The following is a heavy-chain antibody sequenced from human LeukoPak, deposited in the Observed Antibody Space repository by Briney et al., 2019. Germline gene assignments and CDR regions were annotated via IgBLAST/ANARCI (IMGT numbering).Heavy chain of an antibody. CDR2: INSDGSSA. D-gene: IGHD3-22*01. CDR1: GFTFNNYW. V-gene: IGHV3-74*01. Sequence: GGSLRLSCAASGFTFNNYWMHWVRQAPGKGLVWVSGINSDGSSATYADSVKGRFTISRDNAKNTLYLEMNSLRAEDMAVYYCAIGVVITTAFDNWGQGTLVTVSS. CDR3: AIGVVITTAFDN. J-gene: IGHJ4*02.